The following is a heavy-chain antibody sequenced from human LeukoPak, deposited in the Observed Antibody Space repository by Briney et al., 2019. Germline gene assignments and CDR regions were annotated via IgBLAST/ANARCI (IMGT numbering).Heavy chain of an antibody. CDR3: ARGPLLLWFGELFSY. J-gene: IGHJ4*02. Sequence: GGSLRLSCAASGFTFSSYWMSWVRQAPGKGLEWVANIKQDGSEEYYVDSVKGRFTISRDNAKNSLYLQMNSLRAEDTAVYYCARGPLLLWFGELFSYWGQGTLVTVSS. CDR2: IKQDGSEE. CDR1: GFTFSSYW. V-gene: IGHV3-7*01. D-gene: IGHD3-10*01.